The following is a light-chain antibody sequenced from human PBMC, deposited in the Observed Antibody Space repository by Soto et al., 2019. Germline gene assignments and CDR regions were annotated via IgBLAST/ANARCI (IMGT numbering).Light chain of an antibody. V-gene: IGKV1-33*01. J-gene: IGKJ5*01. CDR2: GAS. Sequence: DIQMTQSPSSLSASLGDRVTIICEASQGISTYLNWYQQKPGKAPKLLIYGASNLETGVPSRFSGSGSGTDFTFTISSLQPEDIATYFCQQYDNVFTFGQGTRLEIK. CDR1: QGISTY. CDR3: QQYDNVFT.